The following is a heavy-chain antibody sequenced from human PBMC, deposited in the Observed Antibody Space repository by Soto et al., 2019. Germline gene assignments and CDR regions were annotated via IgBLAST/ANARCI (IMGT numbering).Heavy chain of an antibody. CDR1: AGSISTYH. CDR2: IYYTGST. Sequence: QVQLQESGPGLVKPSETLSLTCSVSAGSISTYHWSWIRQPAGKGLEWIGRIYYTGSTDYNPSLKSRVTMSVDTSKNQFSLKVSSVAAEDTAVYYCARDCSGGACYPASFDYRGQGTLVTVSS. CDR3: ARDCSGGACYPASFDY. J-gene: IGHJ4*02. D-gene: IGHD2-15*01. V-gene: IGHV4-4*07.